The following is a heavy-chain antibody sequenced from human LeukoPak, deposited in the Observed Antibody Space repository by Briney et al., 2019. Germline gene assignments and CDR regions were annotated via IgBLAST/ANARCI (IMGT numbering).Heavy chain of an antibody. V-gene: IGHV3-21*01. D-gene: IGHD3-22*01. Sequence: GGSLRLSCAASGFTFSSYSMNWVRQAPGKGLEWVSSISSSSSYIYYADSVKGRFTISRDNAKNSLYLQMNSLRAEDTAVYYCARKAEITMIVVATGDAFDIWGQGPMVTVSS. J-gene: IGHJ3*02. CDR3: ARKAEITMIVVATGDAFDI. CDR2: ISSSSSYI. CDR1: GFTFSSYS.